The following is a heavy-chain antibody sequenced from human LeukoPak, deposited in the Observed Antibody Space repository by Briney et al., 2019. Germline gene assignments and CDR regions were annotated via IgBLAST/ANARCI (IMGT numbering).Heavy chain of an antibody. V-gene: IGHV4-34*01. CDR1: GFTFSSYA. J-gene: IGHJ4*02. D-gene: IGHD3-10*01. Sequence: GSLRLSCAASGFTFSSYAMSWVRQPPGKGLVWIGEINHSGSTNYNPSLKSRVTISVDTSKNQFSLKLSSVTAADTAVYYCASYYGSGSYSAYWGQGTLVTVSS. CDR3: ASYYGSGSYSAY. CDR2: INHSGST.